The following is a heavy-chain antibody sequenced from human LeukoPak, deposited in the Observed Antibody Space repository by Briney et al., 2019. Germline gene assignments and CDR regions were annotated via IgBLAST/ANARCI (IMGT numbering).Heavy chain of an antibody. CDR3: ARGRAMAAAVNWFDP. V-gene: IGHV1-8*01. D-gene: IGHD6-13*01. CDR2: MNPNSGNT. Sequence: ASVKVSCKASGYTFTSYDINWVRQATGQGLEWMGWMNPNSGNTGYAQKFQGRVTMTRNTSISTAYMELSSLRSEDTAVYYCARGRAMAAAVNWFDPWGQGTLVTVPS. J-gene: IGHJ5*02. CDR1: GYTFTSYD.